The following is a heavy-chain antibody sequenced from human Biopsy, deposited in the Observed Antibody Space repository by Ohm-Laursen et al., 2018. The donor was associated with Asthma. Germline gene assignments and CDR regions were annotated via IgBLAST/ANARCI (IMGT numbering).Heavy chain of an antibody. D-gene: IGHD2-15*01. V-gene: IGHV3-53*01. CDR2: IYSGGTS. CDR1: GFTVSRDH. Sequence: SLRLSCSASGFTVSRDHMFWVRQAPGKGLEWVSVIYSGGTSHTADSVRGRFTISRDFSKNTLHLQMNSLRAEDTAVYYCAKAREDIVVVVAVSDSWGQGTLVTVSS. J-gene: IGHJ4*02. CDR3: AKAREDIVVVVAVSDS.